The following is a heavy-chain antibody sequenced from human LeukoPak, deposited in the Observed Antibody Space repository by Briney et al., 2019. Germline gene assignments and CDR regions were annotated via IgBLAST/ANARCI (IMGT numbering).Heavy chain of an antibody. CDR1: GYTFTSYD. D-gene: IGHD5-12*01. J-gene: IGHJ6*02. CDR2: MNPNSGNT. Sequence: GASVKVSCKASGYTFTSYDINWVRQATGQGLEWMGWMNPNSGNTGYAQKFQGRVTMTRNTSISTAYMELSSLRSEDTAVYYCARGVGWLRFWYYYYGMDVWGQGTTVTVSS. CDR3: ARGVGWLRFWYYYYGMDV. V-gene: IGHV1-8*01.